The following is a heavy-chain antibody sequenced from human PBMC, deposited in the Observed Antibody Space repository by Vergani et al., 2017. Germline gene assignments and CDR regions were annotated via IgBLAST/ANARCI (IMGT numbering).Heavy chain of an antibody. Sequence: QVQLQQWGAGLLKPSETLSLTCAVYGGSFSGYYWSWIRQHPGKGLEWIGEINHSGSTNYNPSLKSRVTISVDTSKNQFSLKLGYVTAADTAVYYCASFGWWELLGGEYFQHWGQGTLVTVSS. CDR3: ASFGWWELLGGEYFQH. D-gene: IGHD1-26*01. CDR1: GGSFSGYY. CDR2: INHSGST. V-gene: IGHV4-34*01. J-gene: IGHJ1*01.